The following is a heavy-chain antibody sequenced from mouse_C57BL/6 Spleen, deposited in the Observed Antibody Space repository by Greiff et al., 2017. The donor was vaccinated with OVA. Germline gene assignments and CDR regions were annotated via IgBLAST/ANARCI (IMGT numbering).Heavy chain of an antibody. V-gene: IGHV1-47*01. D-gene: IGHD2-2*01. J-gene: IGHJ1*03. CDR2: FHPYNDDT. CDR1: GYTFTTYH. CDR3: ARRRGYYGYFDV. Sequence: QVQLKQSGAELVKPGASVKMSCKASGYTFTTYHIEWMKQNHGKSLEWIGNFHPYNDDTKYNEKFKCKATLTVEKSSSTVYLELSRLTSDDSAVYYCARRRGYYGYFDVWGTGTTVTVSS.